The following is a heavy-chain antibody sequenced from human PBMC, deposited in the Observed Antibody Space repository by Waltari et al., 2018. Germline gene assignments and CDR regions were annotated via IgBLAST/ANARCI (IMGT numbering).Heavy chain of an antibody. Sequence: QLQLQESGPGLVKPSETLSLTCTVSGGSISSSSYYWGWIRQHPGKGLEWIGSIYYSGSTYYNPSLKSRVTISVDTSKNQFSLKLSSVTAADTAVYYCASFYDSSGYYQGNAFDIWGQGTMVTVSS. CDR2: IYYSGST. D-gene: IGHD3-22*01. J-gene: IGHJ3*02. CDR3: ASFYDSSGYYQGNAFDI. V-gene: IGHV4-39*07. CDR1: GGSISSSSYY.